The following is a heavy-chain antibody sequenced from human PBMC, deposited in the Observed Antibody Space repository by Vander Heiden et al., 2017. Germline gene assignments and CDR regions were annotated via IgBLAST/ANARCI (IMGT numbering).Heavy chain of an antibody. CDR3: ARDRGGY. CDR2: IWYDGNNK. D-gene: IGHD3-10*01. J-gene: IGHJ4*02. V-gene: IGHV3-33*01. CDR1: GFTFSSYG. Sequence: QVQLVESGGGVVQPGRSLRLSCAASGFTFSSYGMHWVRQAPGKGLEWVAVIWYDGNNKYYADSVKGRFTISRDNSKNTLYLQMDSLRVEDTAVYYCARDRGGYWCQGTLVTVSS.